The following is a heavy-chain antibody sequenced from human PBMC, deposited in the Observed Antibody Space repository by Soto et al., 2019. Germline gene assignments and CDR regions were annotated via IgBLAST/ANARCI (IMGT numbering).Heavy chain of an antibody. D-gene: IGHD4-17*01. Sequence: QVQLVQSGAEVKKPGSSVKVSCKASGGTFNTYVISWVRQAPGQGLEWMGGINPIFGAANYAKKFQGRVTITADKSTSLVSMQLSGLRSEDTAVYYCARERRGDYGSLPVDCWGQGTLVTVSS. J-gene: IGHJ4*01. V-gene: IGHV1-69*06. CDR3: ARERRGDYGSLPVDC. CDR2: INPIFGAA. CDR1: GGTFNTYV.